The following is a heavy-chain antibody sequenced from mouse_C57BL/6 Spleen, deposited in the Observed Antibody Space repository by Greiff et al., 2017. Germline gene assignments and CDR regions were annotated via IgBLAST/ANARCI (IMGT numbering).Heavy chain of an antibody. V-gene: IGHV1-52*01. CDR2: IDPSDSET. CDR3: ARRVYYYGSSYWYFDV. Sequence: VQLQQPGAELVRPGSSVKLSCKASGYTFTSYWMHWVKQRPIQGLEWIGNIDPSDSETHYNQKFKDKATLTVDKSSSTAYMQLSSLTSEDSAVYYCARRVYYYGSSYWYFDVWGTGTTVTVSS. D-gene: IGHD1-1*01. J-gene: IGHJ1*03. CDR1: GYTFTSYW.